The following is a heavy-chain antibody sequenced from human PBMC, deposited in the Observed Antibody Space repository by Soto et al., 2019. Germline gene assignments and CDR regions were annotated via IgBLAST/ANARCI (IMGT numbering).Heavy chain of an antibody. CDR1: GGSVSSSSYY. CDR3: AGRRAGDYYFDY. V-gene: IGHV4-39*01. Sequence: PSETLSLTCTVSGGSVSSSSYYWGWIRQPPGKGLEWIGTIYYTGSTSYSPSLKSRVTISVDTSKTQFSLNLKSVTAADTAVYYCAGRRAGDYYFDYWGQGTLVTVS. D-gene: IGHD1-26*01. J-gene: IGHJ4*02. CDR2: IYYTGST.